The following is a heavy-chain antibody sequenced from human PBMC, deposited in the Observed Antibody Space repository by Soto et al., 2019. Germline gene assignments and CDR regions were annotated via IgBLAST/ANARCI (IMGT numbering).Heavy chain of an antibody. CDR1: GFTFSSYS. V-gene: IGHV3-21*01. CDR2: ISSSSSYI. J-gene: IGHJ6*02. D-gene: IGHD2-2*01. Sequence: GGSLRLSCAASGFTFSSYSMNWVRQAPGKGLEWVSSISSSSSYIYYADSVKGRFTISRDNAKNSLYLQMNSLRAEDTAVYYCARVVGGCSSTSCYWGYYYYYGMDVWGQGTTVTV. CDR3: ARVVGGCSSTSCYWGYYYYYGMDV.